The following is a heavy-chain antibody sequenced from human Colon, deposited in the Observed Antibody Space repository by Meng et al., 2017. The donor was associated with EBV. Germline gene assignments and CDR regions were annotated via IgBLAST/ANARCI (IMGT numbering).Heavy chain of an antibody. J-gene: IGHJ4*02. CDR2: IDHSGSS. CDR3: ARGRIIEAAGTVWFAALSV. Sequence: QVQLQQWGAGLLKPSETLSLTCAVYGGSFSGIYGSWIRQPPGKGLEWIGEIDHSGSSSYNPSLKSRVTISIDTSKNQVSLKLRSVTAADTAVYYCARGRIIEAAGTVWFAALSVWGQGTMVTVSA. V-gene: IGHV4-34*01. D-gene: IGHD6-13*01. CDR1: GGSFSGIY.